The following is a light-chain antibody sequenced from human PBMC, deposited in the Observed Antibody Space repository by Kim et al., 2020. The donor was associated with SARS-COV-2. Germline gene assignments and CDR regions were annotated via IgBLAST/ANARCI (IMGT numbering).Light chain of an antibody. J-gene: IGKJ1*01. CDR2: GAA. V-gene: IGKV3-20*01. CDR3: QHYGSSLWT. Sequence: SPGERATLSCRASQSVSSSYLAWYQQKPGQAPRLLIYGAASRVTGIPDRFSGSGSVTDFTLTISRLEPEDFAVYYCQHYGSSLWTFGQGTKVDIK. CDR1: QSVSSSY.